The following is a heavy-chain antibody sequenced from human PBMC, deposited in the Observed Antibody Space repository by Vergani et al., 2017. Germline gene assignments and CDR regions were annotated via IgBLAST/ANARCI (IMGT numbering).Heavy chain of an antibody. V-gene: IGHV3-15*07. CDR2: IKSKTDGGTT. CDR1: GFTFSNAW. CDR3: TTDDIVATIWVRFDY. D-gene: IGHD5-12*01. J-gene: IGHJ4*02. Sequence: EVQLVESGGGLVKPGGSLRLSCAASGFTFSNAWLNWVRQPPGKGLEWVGRIKSKTDGGTTDYAAPVKGRFTISRDDSKNTLYLQMNSLKTEDTAVDYCTTDDIVATIWVRFDYWGQGTLVTVSS.